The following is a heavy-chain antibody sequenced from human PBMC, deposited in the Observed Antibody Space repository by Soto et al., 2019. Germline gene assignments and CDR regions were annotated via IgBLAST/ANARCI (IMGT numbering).Heavy chain of an antibody. CDR2: IKQDGSEK. D-gene: IGHD6-19*01. Sequence: PGGSLRLSCATSGFTFSSFWMSWVRQAPGKGLEWVANIKQDGSEKYYVDSVKGRFTISADKSISTAYLQWSSLKASDTAMYYCARHVEYSSGWYSAYYYYYMDVWGKGTTVTVSS. CDR1: GFTFSSFW. V-gene: IGHV3-7*03. J-gene: IGHJ6*03. CDR3: ARHVEYSSGWYSAYYYYYMDV.